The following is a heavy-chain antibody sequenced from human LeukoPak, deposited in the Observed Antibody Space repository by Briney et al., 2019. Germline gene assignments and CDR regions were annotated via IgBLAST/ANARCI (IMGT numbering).Heavy chain of an antibody. V-gene: IGHV1-8*03. D-gene: IGHD3-22*01. CDR2: MNPNSGNT. Sequence: ASVKVSCKASGYTFTSYDINWVRQATGQGLEWMGWMNPNSGNTGYAQKFQGRVTITRNTSISTAYMELSSLRSEDTAVYYCARGGTYYYDSSGYYYVKYFQHWGQGTLVTVSS. CDR3: ARGGTYYYDSSGYYYVKYFQH. CDR1: GYTFTSYD. J-gene: IGHJ1*01.